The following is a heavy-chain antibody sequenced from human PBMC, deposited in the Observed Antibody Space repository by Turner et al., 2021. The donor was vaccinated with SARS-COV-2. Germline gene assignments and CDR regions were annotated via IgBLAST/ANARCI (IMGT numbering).Heavy chain of an antibody. Sequence: QLQLQESGPGLVKPSETLSLTCTVSGGSIRSSSYYWGWIRQSPGKGLEWIGNIYYSGRSYYSPSLESRVTISVDTSKNQFSLRLSSVTAADTAVYYCASAFFYDSSGYYDYFDHWGQGTLVTVSS. V-gene: IGHV4-39*01. D-gene: IGHD3-22*01. J-gene: IGHJ4*02. CDR3: ASAFFYDSSGYYDYFDH. CDR2: IYYSGRS. CDR1: GGSIRSSSYY.